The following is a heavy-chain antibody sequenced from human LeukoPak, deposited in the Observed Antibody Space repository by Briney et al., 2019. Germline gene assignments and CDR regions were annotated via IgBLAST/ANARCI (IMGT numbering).Heavy chain of an antibody. Sequence: SVKVSCKASGGTFSSYAISWVRQAPGQGLEWMGRIIPIFSTANYAQKFQGRVTITTDESTSTAYMELSSLRSEDKAVYYCARDRRYYYDSSGYYNFDYWGQGTLVTVSS. CDR2: IIPIFSTA. V-gene: IGHV1-69*05. CDR1: GGTFSSYA. CDR3: ARDRRYYYDSSGYYNFDY. J-gene: IGHJ4*02. D-gene: IGHD3-22*01.